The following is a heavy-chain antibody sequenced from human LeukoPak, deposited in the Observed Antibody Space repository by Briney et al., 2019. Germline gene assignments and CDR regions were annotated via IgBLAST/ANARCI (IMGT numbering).Heavy chain of an antibody. D-gene: IGHD3-22*01. V-gene: IGHV4-59*01. CDR3: ARDYYDSSGSHYFDY. CDR1: GGSISSYY. CDR2: IYYSGST. Sequence: SETLSLTCTVSGGSISSYYWSWIRQPPGKGLEWIGYIYYSGSTNYNPSLKSRVTISVDTSKNQFSLKLSSVIAADTAVYYCARDYYDSSGSHYFDYWGQGTLVTVSS. J-gene: IGHJ4*02.